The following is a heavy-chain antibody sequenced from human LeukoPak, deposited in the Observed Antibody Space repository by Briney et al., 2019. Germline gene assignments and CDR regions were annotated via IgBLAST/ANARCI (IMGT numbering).Heavy chain of an antibody. CDR3: ARDGCGGSCFHYYYYYMDV. J-gene: IGHJ6*03. V-gene: IGHV1-8*01. CDR2: MNPISGDT. Sequence: GASVKVSCKASGYTFTSYDVNWVRQATGQGLEWMGWMNPISGDTGYALKFQGRVTMSRNTSISTAYMELGSLRSEDTAVYYCARDGCGGSCFHYYYYYMDVWGKGTTVTISS. D-gene: IGHD2-15*01. CDR1: GYTFTSYD.